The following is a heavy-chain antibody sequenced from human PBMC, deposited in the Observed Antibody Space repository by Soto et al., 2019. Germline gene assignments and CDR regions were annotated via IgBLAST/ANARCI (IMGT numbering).Heavy chain of an antibody. CDR1: SGSFKDSY. CDR3: ARAVVGPTYYSDP. J-gene: IGHJ5*02. Sequence: SETLSLTCAISSGSFKDSYWTWIRQPPGKGLEWIGEINHSGYTNSNPSLKSRVTISVDASKNQFSLNLSSVTAADTAVYYCARAVVGPTYYSDPWSQGTQVNVSS. V-gene: IGHV4-34*01. D-gene: IGHD3-22*01. CDR2: INHSGYT.